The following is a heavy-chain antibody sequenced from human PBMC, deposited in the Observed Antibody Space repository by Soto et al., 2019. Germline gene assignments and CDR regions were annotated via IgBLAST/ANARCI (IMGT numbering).Heavy chain of an antibody. CDR3: ARGNGSDPITYYYYYYMDV. D-gene: IGHD3-10*01. J-gene: IGHJ6*03. Sequence: SETLSLTCTVSGGSISSSSYYWGWIRQPPGKGLEWIGSIYYSGSTYYNPSLKSRVTISVDTSKNQFSLKLSSVTAADTAVYYCARGNGSDPITYYYYYYMDVWGKGTTVTVSS. CDR1: GGSISSSSYY. CDR2: IYYSGST. V-gene: IGHV4-39*01.